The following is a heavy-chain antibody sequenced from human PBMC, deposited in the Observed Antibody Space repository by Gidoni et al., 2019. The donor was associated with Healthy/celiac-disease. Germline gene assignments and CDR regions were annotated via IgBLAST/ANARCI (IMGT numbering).Heavy chain of an antibody. J-gene: IGHJ3*02. CDR3: ARGVGVANLYDAFDI. V-gene: IGHV4-34*01. D-gene: IGHD2-21*01. CDR2: INHSGST. Sequence: QVQLQQWGAGLLKPSETLSLTCAVYGGSFSGYYWSWIRQPPGKGLEWIGEINHSGSTNSNPSLKSRVTISVDTSKNQFSLKLSSVTAADTAVYYCARGVGVANLYDAFDIWGQGTMVTVSS. CDR1: GGSFSGYY.